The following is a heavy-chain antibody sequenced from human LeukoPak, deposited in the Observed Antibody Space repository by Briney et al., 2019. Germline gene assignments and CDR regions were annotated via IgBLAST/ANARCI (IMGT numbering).Heavy chain of an antibody. CDR1: GYTFTTYA. CDR3: ARDVKREDY. V-gene: IGHV7-4-1*02. D-gene: IGHD1-26*01. J-gene: IGHJ4*02. Sequence: EASVKVSCKASGYTFTTYAINWVRQAPGQGLEWMGWINTNTGNPTYARGFTGRFVFSLDTSVSTAYLQISSLKAEDTAVYYCARDVKREDYWGQGTLVTVSS. CDR2: INTNTGNP.